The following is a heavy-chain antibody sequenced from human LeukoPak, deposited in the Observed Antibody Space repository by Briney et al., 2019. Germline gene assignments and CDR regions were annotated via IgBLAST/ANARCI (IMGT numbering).Heavy chain of an antibody. CDR1: GFTFSSYS. CDR2: IGITSRFL. D-gene: IGHD6-19*01. CDR3: ARDVSSGHYYFDY. Sequence: GGSLRLSCAASGFTFSSYSMNWVRQAPGKGLEWVSFIGITSRFLYYADSVKGRFTISRDNTKNSLYLQLNSLRAEDTAVYYCARDVSSGHYYFDYWGPGTLVTVSS. J-gene: IGHJ4*02. V-gene: IGHV3-21*01.